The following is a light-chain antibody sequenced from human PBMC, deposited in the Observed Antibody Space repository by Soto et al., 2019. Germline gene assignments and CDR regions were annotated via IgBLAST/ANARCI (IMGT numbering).Light chain of an antibody. CDR2: GGS. J-gene: IGKJ1*01. Sequence: EIVLTQSPGTLSLSPGEGATLSCRASQTISSGSLPSYQQTPSQPPRLLIYGGSSRAAGISNRFSGSESGTDFRLTIRILEPEEFAVYYCQPYASSRTFGHGTKV. CDR3: QPYASSRT. V-gene: IGKV3-20*01. CDR1: QTISSGS.